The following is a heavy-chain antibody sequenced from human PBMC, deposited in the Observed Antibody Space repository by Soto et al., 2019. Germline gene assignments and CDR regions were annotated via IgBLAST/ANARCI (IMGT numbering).Heavy chain of an antibody. CDR3: ARGITIFGVVNDY. D-gene: IGHD3-3*01. V-gene: IGHV4-59*08. J-gene: IGHJ4*02. CDR1: GGSISSYY. Sequence: PSETLSLTCTVSGGSISSYYWSWIRQPPGKGLEWIAYIYYSGSTNYNPSLKSRVTISVDTSKNQFSLKLSSVTAADPAVYYCARGITIFGVVNDYWGQGTLVTVPS. CDR2: IYYSGST.